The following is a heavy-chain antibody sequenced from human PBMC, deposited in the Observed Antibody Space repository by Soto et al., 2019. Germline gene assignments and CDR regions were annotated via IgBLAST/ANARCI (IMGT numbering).Heavy chain of an antibody. CDR3: ARLEYDTSPFDF. Sequence: GESLKISCKGSGYSFTNYWIGWVRQMPGKGLEWMGIIYPYNSAITYSPSFEGQVTISADKSISTAYLQWSSLKASDTAMYYCARLEYDTSPFDFWGQGALVTVSS. CDR2: IYPYNSAI. D-gene: IGHD3-22*01. CDR1: GYSFTNYW. V-gene: IGHV5-51*01. J-gene: IGHJ4*02.